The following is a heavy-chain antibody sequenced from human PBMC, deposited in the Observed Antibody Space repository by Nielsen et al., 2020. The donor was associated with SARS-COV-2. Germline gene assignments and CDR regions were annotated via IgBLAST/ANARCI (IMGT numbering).Heavy chain of an antibody. CDR2: ISGSGGST. D-gene: IGHD1-26*01. CDR3: AKGTGGIYYCMDV. J-gene: IGHJ6*02. CDR1: GFTFSSYA. Sequence: GESLKISCAASGFTFSSYAMSWVRQAPGKGLEWVSAISGSGGSTYYADSVKGRFTISRDNSKNTLYLQMNSLRAEDTAVYYCAKGTGGIYYCMDVWGQGTTVTVSS. V-gene: IGHV3-23*01.